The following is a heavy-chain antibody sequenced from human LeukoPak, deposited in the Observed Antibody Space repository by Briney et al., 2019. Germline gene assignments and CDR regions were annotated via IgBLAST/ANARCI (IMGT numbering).Heavy chain of an antibody. CDR2: ISGSGGST. Sequence: GGSLRLSCAASGFTFSSYAMSWVRQAPGKGLEWVSAISGSGGSTYYADSVKGRFTISRDNFKNTLYLQMNSLRAEDTAVYYCAKELVDTAMVYQELGYWGQGALVTVSS. D-gene: IGHD5-18*01. J-gene: IGHJ4*02. CDR1: GFTFSSYA. V-gene: IGHV3-23*01. CDR3: AKELVDTAMVYQELGY.